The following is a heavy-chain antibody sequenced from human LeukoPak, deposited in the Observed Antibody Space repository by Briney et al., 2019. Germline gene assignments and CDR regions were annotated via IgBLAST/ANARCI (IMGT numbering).Heavy chain of an antibody. CDR3: ARMNYYDSSGYYPLGAFDI. J-gene: IGHJ3*02. D-gene: IGHD3-22*01. CDR2: IRYDGSNK. V-gene: IGHV3-30*02. Sequence: GGSLRLSCAASGFTFSSYGMHWVRQAPGKGLEWVAFIRYDGSNKYYADSVKGRFTISRDNSKNTLYLQMNSLRAEDTAVYYCARMNYYDSSGYYPLGAFDIWGQGTMVTVSS. CDR1: GFTFSSYG.